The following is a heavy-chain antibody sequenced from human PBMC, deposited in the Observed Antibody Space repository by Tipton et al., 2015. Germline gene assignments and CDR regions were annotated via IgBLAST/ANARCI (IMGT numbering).Heavy chain of an antibody. Sequence: TLSLTCSVSSDSISKYYWSWIRQPPGKELEWIGYIQYSGSTNYNPSLKSRVTISVDTSKTQFSLKMSSVTASDTAVYHCARARGRHGGLFDSWGQGILFTVSS. V-gene: IGHV4-59*01. CDR2: IQYSGST. D-gene: IGHD4-23*01. J-gene: IGHJ4*02. CDR3: ARARGRHGGLFDS. CDR1: SDSISKYY.